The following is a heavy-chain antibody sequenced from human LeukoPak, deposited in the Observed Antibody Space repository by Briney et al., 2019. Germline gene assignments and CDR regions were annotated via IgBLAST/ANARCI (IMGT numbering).Heavy chain of an antibody. J-gene: IGHJ6*02. CDR1: GFTFSSYS. CDR3: ARGQPYSSSSFYGMDV. V-gene: IGHV3-21*01. D-gene: IGHD6-6*01. Sequence: GGSLRLSCAASGFTFSSYSMNWVRQAPGKGLEWVSSISSSSSYIYYADSVKGRFAISRDNAKNSLYLQMNSLRAEDTAVYYCARGQPYSSSSFYGMDVWGQGTTVTVSS. CDR2: ISSSSSYI.